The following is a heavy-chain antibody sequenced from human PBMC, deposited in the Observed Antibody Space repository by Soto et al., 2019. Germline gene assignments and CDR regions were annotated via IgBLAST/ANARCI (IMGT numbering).Heavy chain of an antibody. CDR3: ARTIAAAGTHKWFDP. CDR1: GYTFTSYY. J-gene: IGHJ5*02. CDR2: INPSGGST. D-gene: IGHD6-13*01. V-gene: IGHV1-46*01. Sequence: ASVKVSCKASGYTFTSYYMHWVRQAPGQGLEWMGIINPSGGSTSYAQKFQGRVTMTRDTSTSTVYMELSSLRSEDTAVYYCARTIAAAGTHKWFDPWGQGTLVTVSS.